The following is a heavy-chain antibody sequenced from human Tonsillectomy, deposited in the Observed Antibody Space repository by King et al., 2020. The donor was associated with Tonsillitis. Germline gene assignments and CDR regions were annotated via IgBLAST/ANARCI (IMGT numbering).Heavy chain of an antibody. CDR2: ISSDGNNQ. CDR1: GFTFNTYA. V-gene: IGHV3-30*04. J-gene: IGHJ4*02. D-gene: IGHD3-10*01. CDR3: ARRGELLWIGELYYFFDY. Sequence: QLVQSGGGVVQPGRSLRLSCAASGFTFNTYAMHWARQAPGKGLEWVAVISSDGNNQYYADSVKGRLTISRDNSKNTLYLQMDSLRAEDTAVYYCARRGELLWIGELYYFFDYWGQGTLVTVSS.